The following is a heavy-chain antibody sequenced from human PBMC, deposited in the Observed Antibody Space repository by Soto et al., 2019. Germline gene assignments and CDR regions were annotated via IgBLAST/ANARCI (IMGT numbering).Heavy chain of an antibody. CDR3: ARAPPGHDYGYYNWFDP. CDR2: FYYCGST. Sequence: SETLAIPCTVSGSSIRSYYWSWIRQPPGKGPEWSGYFYYCGSTNYNPSLKSRVAISVDTSKNKFSLKLSSVTAADTAVYYCARAPPGHDYGYYNWFDPWGQGTLVTVSS. D-gene: IGHD4-17*01. V-gene: IGHV4-59*01. J-gene: IGHJ5*02. CDR1: GSSIRSYY.